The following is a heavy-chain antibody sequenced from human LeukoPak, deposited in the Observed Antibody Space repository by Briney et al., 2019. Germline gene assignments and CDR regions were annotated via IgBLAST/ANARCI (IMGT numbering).Heavy chain of an antibody. CDR3: ARGIYDSSGYYYFLPYYYYGMDA. Sequence: SETLSLTCAVYGGSFSGYYWSWIRQPPGKGLEWIGEINHSGSTNYNPSLKSRVTISVDTSKNQFSLKLSSVTAADTAVYYCARGIYDSSGYYYFLPYYYYGMDAWGQGTTVTVSS. CDR2: INHSGST. CDR1: GGSFSGYY. D-gene: IGHD3-22*01. V-gene: IGHV4-34*01. J-gene: IGHJ6*02.